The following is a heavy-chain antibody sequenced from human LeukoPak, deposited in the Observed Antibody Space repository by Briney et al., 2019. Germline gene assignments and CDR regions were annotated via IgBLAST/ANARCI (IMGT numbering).Heavy chain of an antibody. Sequence: ASVKVSCKASGYTFTSYYMHWVRQAPGQGLEWMGIINPSGGSTSYAQKFQGRVTMTRDTSTSTVYMELSSLRSEDTAVYYCARGQRYCSSTSCYLYDYYYYGMDVWGQGTTVTVSS. CDR3: ARGQRYCSSTSCYLYDYYYYGMDV. V-gene: IGHV1-46*01. CDR2: INPSGGST. J-gene: IGHJ6*02. CDR1: GYTFTSYY. D-gene: IGHD2-2*01.